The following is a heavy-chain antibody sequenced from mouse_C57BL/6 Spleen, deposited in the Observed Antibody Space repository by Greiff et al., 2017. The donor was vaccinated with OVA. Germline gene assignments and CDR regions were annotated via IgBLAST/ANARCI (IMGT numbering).Heavy chain of an antibody. CDR3: AKGMVTTGVRYAMDY. V-gene: IGHV2-5*01. CDR1: GFSLTSYG. J-gene: IGHJ4*01. D-gene: IGHD2-2*01. CDR2: IWRGGST. Sequence: QVQLQQSGPGLVQPSQSLSITCTVSGFSLTSYGVHWVRQSPGKGLEWLGVIWRGGSTDYNAAFMSRLSITKDNSKSQVFFKMNSLQADDTAIYYCAKGMVTTGVRYAMDYWGQGTSVTVSS.